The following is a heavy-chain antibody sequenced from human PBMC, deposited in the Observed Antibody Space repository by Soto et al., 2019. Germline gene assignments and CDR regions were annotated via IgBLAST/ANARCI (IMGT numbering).Heavy chain of an antibody. V-gene: IGHV3-23*01. CDR3: AAGYSSVWYYFDX. J-gene: IGHJ4*02. CDR2: IGGSGGST. Sequence: PGGSLRLSFAASGFTFSSYAMSWVRQAPGKGLEWVSAIGGSGGSTYYADSVKVRFTIYRDNSNKTLYLQMNSLRAEDTAVYYCAAGYSSVWYYFDXWGQGTLVTVSX. D-gene: IGHD6-19*01. CDR1: GFTFSSYA.